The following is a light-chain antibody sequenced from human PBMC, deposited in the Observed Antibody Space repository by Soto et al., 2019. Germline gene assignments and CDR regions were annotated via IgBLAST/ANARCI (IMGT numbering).Light chain of an antibody. CDR2: GAS. J-gene: IGKJ1*01. CDR3: QQYGSSPRT. Sequence: EIVLTQSPGTLPLSPGERATLSCRASQSVGSSYLAWYQQKPGQAPRLLIYGASSRATGIPDRFSGSGSGTDFTLTISRLEPEDFAVYYCQQYGSSPRTFGQGTKVEIK. CDR1: QSVGSSY. V-gene: IGKV3-20*01.